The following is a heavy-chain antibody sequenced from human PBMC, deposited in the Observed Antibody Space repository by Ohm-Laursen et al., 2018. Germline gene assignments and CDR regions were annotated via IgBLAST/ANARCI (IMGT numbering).Heavy chain of an antibody. D-gene: IGHD1-26*01. CDR3: ARVGPLARYYFDY. J-gene: IGHJ4*02. Sequence: GSLRLSCSASGFTFSSYWMSWVRQAPGKGLEWVANIKQDGSEKYYVDSVKGRFTISRDNAKNSLYLQMNSLRAEDTAVYYCARVGPLARYYFDYWGQGTLVTVSS. CDR1: GFTFSSYW. CDR2: IKQDGSEK. V-gene: IGHV3-7*01.